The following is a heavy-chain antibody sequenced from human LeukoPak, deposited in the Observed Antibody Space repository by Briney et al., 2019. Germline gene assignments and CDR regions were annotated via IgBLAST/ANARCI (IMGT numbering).Heavy chain of an antibody. CDR2: FHHSGNT. V-gene: IGHV4-59*08. Sequence: SETLFLTCTVSGASISRYYWSWIRQPPGKGLEWIGYFHHSGNTNYNPSLSSRITMSVDTSKNQFSLKLNSVTAADTAIYYCARRAAALDHWGQGTLVTVSS. J-gene: IGHJ4*02. CDR3: ARRAAALDH. CDR1: GASISRYY. D-gene: IGHD6-13*01.